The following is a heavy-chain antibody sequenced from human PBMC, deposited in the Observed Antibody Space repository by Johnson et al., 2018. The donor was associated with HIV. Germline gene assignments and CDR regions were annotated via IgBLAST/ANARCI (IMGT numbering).Heavy chain of an antibody. CDR2: ISSSGSSR. V-gene: IGHV3-11*04. J-gene: IGHJ3*01. CDR3: ARGLWLTPDVFDF. Sequence: QVQLVESGGGLVQPGGSLRLSCAASGFTFSDYYMSWIRQAPGKGLEWVSYISSSGSSRYYADSCKGRFNVSRDNAKNSLYLQTNSLGADDTAVYYCARGLWLTPDVFDFWGQGTMVTVSS. CDR1: GFTFSDYY. D-gene: IGHD3-16*01.